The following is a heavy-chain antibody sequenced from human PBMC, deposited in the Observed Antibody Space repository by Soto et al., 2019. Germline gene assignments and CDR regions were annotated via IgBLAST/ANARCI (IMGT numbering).Heavy chain of an antibody. CDR1: EFTFSSYA. CDR3: AKDLGHSDFWIGQPKNWLYP. CDR2: ISGSGGST. D-gene: IGHD3-3*01. J-gene: IGHJ5*02. V-gene: IGHV3-23*01. Sequence: GGSLRLCFAASEFTFSSYAISCIRQTPEKGLEWVSAISGSGGSTYYADSVKSRFTISRDNSKKTLYLQMNSLRAKDTAGYDWAKDLGHSDFWIGQPKNWLYPWRQGTLVIVSA.